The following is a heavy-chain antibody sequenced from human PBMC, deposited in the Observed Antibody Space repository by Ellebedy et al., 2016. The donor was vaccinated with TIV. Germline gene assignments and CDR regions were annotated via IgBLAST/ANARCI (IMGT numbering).Heavy chain of an antibody. V-gene: IGHV6-1*01. CDR1: GDRVSSNTGA. CDR2: TYYRAKWYH. D-gene: IGHD1-26*01. CDR3: ARLGSGFDY. J-gene: IGHJ4*02. Sequence: SQTLSLTCAIPGDRVSSNTGAWNWIRQSPARGLEWLGRTYYRAKWYHDYALSVRGRIIINPDTSNNHFSLPLNSVTPDDSAIYYGARLGSGFDYWGQGTLVTVSS.